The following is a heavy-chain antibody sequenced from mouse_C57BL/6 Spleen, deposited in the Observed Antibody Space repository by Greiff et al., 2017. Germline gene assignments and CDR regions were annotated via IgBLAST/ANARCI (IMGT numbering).Heavy chain of an antibody. CDR1: GFSLTSYG. J-gene: IGHJ3*01. D-gene: IGHD3-1*01. Sequence: VKLVESGPGLVAPSQSLSITCTVSGFSLTSYGVDWVRQSPGKGLEWLGVIWGVGSTNYNSALKSRLSISKDNSKSQVFLKMNSLQTDDTAMYYCARNEVSRGFAYWGQGTLVTVSA. CDR3: ARNEVSRGFAY. V-gene: IGHV2-6*01. CDR2: IWGVGST.